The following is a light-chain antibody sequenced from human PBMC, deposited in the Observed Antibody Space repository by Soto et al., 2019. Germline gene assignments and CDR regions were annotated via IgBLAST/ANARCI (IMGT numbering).Light chain of an antibody. CDR1: SSDVGGYNY. CDR3: SSYTSSSTLLV. Sequence: QSALTQPASVSGSPGQSITISCTGTSSDVGGYNYVSWYQQLPGKAPKLMIYDVSNRPSGVPNRFSGSKSGNTASLTISGLQAEDEADYYCSSYTSSSTLLVFGGGTKLTVL. CDR2: DVS. J-gene: IGLJ2*01. V-gene: IGLV2-14*01.